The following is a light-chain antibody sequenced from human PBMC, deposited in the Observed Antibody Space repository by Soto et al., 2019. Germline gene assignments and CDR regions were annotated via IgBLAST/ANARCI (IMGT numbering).Light chain of an antibody. V-gene: IGKV3-11*01. CDR3: QQRSNWPPIT. CDR1: QSVSTY. J-gene: IGKJ5*01. Sequence: EVVLTQSPATLSLSPGERATLSCRASQSVSTYLGWYQQKPGQAPRLLIYDTSNRAPGIPARFSVSGSGTDFTLTISSLEPEDFAVDYCQQRSNWPPITFGQGTRLEIK. CDR2: DTS.